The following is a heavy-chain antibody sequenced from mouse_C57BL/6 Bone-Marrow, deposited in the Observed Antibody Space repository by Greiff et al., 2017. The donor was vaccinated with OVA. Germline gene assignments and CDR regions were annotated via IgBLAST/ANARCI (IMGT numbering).Heavy chain of an antibody. Sequence: EVKLQESEGGLVQPGSSMKLSCTASGFTFSDYYMAWVRQVPEKGLEWVANINYDGSSTYYLDSLKSRFILSRDNAKNILYLQMSSLKSEDTATYYCARGGWDWYFDVWGTGTTVTVSS. CDR1: GFTFSDYY. V-gene: IGHV5-16*01. CDR3: ARGGWDWYFDV. CDR2: INYDGSST. J-gene: IGHJ1*03. D-gene: IGHD3-3*01.